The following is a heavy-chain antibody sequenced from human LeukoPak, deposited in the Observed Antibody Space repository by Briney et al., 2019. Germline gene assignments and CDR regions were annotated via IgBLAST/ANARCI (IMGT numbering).Heavy chain of an antibody. V-gene: IGHV3-30*02. D-gene: IGHD1-26*01. Sequence: GGSLRLSCAASGFTFSSYGMHWVRQAPGKGLEWVAYLRYDGSNKNYADSVKGRFTISRDNSKNTLYLQMNSLRAEDTAVYYCAKDYVGVGTTPSLGYWGQGTLVTVSS. CDR3: AKDYVGVGTTPSLGY. CDR1: GFTFSSYG. J-gene: IGHJ4*02. CDR2: LRYDGSNK.